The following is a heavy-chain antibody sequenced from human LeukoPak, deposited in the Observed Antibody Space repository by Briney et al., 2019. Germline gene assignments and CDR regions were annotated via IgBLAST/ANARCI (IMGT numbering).Heavy chain of an antibody. CDR1: GYTFTSYD. CDR2: MNPNSGNT. Sequence: ASVKVSCKASGYTFTSYDIHWVRQATGQGLEWMGWMNPNSGNTGYAQKFQGRATMTRNTSISTAYMELSSLRSEDTAVYYCAVAARRNFWSGYPTEYFQHWGQGTLVTVSP. CDR3: AVAARRNFWSGYPTEYFQH. J-gene: IGHJ1*01. V-gene: IGHV1-8*01. D-gene: IGHD3-3*01.